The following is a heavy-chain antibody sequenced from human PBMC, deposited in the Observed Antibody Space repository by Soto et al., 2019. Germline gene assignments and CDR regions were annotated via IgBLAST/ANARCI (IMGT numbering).Heavy chain of an antibody. CDR3: ARNMDYYYGPGSGNGHGF. Sequence: QVQLVQSGAEVKEPGDSVRVSCEASGYTFTAYYIHWVRQAPGQGLEWMGWIKPKFGDTTYAQDFQGRVSMTRDMAIGTVYMELSRLTSDDTAIYYCARNMDYYYGPGSGNGHGFWGQGTTVTVFS. CDR2: IKPKFGDT. J-gene: IGHJ6*02. D-gene: IGHD3-10*01. V-gene: IGHV1-2*02. CDR1: GYTFTAYY.